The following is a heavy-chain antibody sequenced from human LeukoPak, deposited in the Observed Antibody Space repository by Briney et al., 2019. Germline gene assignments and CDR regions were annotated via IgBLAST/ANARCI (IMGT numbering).Heavy chain of an antibody. CDR2: ISGSSGST. CDR1: GFTFSSYA. CDR3: AKDLIRAPNYYYYYMDV. J-gene: IGHJ6*03. V-gene: IGHV3-23*01. Sequence: GGSLRLSCAASGFTFSSYAMSWVRQAPGKGLEWVSAISGSSGSTYYADSVKGRFTISRDNSKNTLYLQMNSLRAEDTAVYYCAKDLIRAPNYYYYYMDVWGKGTTVTVSS. D-gene: IGHD3-16*01.